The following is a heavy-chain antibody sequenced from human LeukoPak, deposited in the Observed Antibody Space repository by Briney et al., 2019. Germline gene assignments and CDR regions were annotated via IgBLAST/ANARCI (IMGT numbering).Heavy chain of an antibody. CDR1: GGSISSSSYY. CDR3: ARDFGYSGYVRSYMDV. CDR2: IYYSGST. V-gene: IGHV4-39*07. D-gene: IGHD5-12*01. J-gene: IGHJ6*03. Sequence: SETLSLTCTVSGGSISSSSYYWGWIRQPPGKGLEWIGSIYYSGSTYYNPSLKSRVTISVDTSKNQFSLKLSSVTAADTAVYYCARDFGYSGYVRSYMDVWGKGTTVTISS.